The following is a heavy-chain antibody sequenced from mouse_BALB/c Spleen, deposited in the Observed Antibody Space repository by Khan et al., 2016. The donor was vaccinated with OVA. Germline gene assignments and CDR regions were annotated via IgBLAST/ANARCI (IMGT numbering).Heavy chain of an antibody. D-gene: IGHD6-2*01. V-gene: IGHV1-26*01. CDR1: GYTFTDHY. Sequence: EVQLQESGPELVKPGASVKMSCKASGYTFTDHYMKWVRQSHGKNLEWIGDINPNNGDTFYNQKFKGKASLTVDKSSNTAYMHLNSLTTEDSAVYYCAKGLWDYWGQGTILTVSS. J-gene: IGHJ2*01. CDR2: INPNNGDT. CDR3: AKGLWDY.